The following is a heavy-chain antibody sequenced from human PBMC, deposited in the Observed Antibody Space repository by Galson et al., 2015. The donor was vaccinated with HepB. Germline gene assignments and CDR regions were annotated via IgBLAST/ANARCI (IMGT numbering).Heavy chain of an antibody. CDR3: ARGALVAVVDATQNNWFDP. J-gene: IGHJ5*02. Sequence: SVKVSCKASGYTFSTYSITWVRQAPGQGLEWMGWISAYDRYTNYAQKFQGRVTMTTDTSTTTAHMELRSLRSDDTAVYYCARGALVAVVDATQNNWFDPWGQGTLVTVSS. D-gene: IGHD2-15*01. V-gene: IGHV1-18*01. CDR2: ISAYDRYT. CDR1: GYTFSTYS.